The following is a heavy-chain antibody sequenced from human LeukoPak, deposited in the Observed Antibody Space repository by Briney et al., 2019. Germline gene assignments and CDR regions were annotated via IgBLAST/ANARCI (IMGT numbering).Heavy chain of an antibody. V-gene: IGHV5-51*01. CDR2: IYPGDSDT. J-gene: IGHJ4*02. D-gene: IGHD6-13*01. CDR3: ARQAHSSWLDY. Sequence: GESLKIYCKGSGYSFTSYWIGWVRPMPGKGLEWMGIIYPGDSDTRYSPSFQGQVTISADKSISTAYLQWSSLKASDTAMYYCARQAHSSWLDYWGQGTLVTVSS. CDR1: GYSFTSYW.